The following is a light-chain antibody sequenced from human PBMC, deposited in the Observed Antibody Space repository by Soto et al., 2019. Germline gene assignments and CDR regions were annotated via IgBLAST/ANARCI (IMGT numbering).Light chain of an antibody. Sequence: AIQLTQSPSSLSASVGDRVTITCRASQGIRSALGWYQQKPGKVPKLLIYAASTLQSGVPSRFSGSGFGTAFTLTISSLQPEDFATYYCLLDYAYFWAFGQGTKVEVK. CDR3: LLDYAYFWA. CDR2: AAS. J-gene: IGKJ1*01. CDR1: QGIRSA. V-gene: IGKV1-6*01.